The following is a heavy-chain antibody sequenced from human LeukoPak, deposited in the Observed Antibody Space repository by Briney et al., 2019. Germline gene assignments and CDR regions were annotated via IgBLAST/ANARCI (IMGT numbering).Heavy chain of an antibody. D-gene: IGHD3-10*01. CDR3: ARGPYYGSGTWRYYYYYMDV. CDR1: GGSFSGYY. Sequence: PSETLSLTXAVYGGSFSGYYWSWIRQPPGKGLEWIGEINHSGSTNYNPSLKSRVTISVDTSKNQFSLKLSSVTAADTAVYYCARGPYYGSGTWRYYYYYMDVWGKGTTVTVSS. V-gene: IGHV4-34*01. CDR2: INHSGST. J-gene: IGHJ6*03.